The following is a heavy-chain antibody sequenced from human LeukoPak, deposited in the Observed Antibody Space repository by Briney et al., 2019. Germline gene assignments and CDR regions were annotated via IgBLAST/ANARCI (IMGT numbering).Heavy chain of an antibody. CDR2: ISGSGDGT. V-gene: IGHV3-23*01. J-gene: IGHJ6*02. CDR3: AREAYDILTGYYNDYYYYGMDV. Sequence: GGSLRLSCAASGFTFSSYAMSWVRQGPGKGLKWVSSISGSGDGTYYADSVKGRFTISRDNAKNSLYLQMNSLRAEDTAVYYCAREAYDILTGYYNDYYYYGMDVWGQGTTVTVSS. D-gene: IGHD3-9*01. CDR1: GFTFSSYA.